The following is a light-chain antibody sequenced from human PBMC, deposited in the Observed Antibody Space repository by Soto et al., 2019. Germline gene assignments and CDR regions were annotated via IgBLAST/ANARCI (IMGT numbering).Light chain of an antibody. Sequence: IPMTQSAFSMSASFRASVTITCHPSQSISRYLNRYQQKPGKAPKLLIYAASTLQSGVPSRFSGSGSGTDFTLTISCLQSEDFATYYCQQYYSYPPITFGQGTRLEIK. J-gene: IGKJ5*01. CDR2: AAS. V-gene: IGKV1-8*01. CDR3: QQYYSYPPIT. CDR1: QSISRY.